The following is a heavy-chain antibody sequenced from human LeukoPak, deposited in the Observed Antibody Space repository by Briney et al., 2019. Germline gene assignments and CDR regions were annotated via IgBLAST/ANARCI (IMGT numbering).Heavy chain of an antibody. Sequence: GGSLRLSCAASGFTFSNYDISWVRQAPGKGLDWVSAISGSGDSTYYADSVKGRFTISRDNSKNTVYLQINSLRAEDTAVYYCATAVVAQLFYFDYWGQGTLVTVSS. V-gene: IGHV3-23*01. CDR2: ISGSGDST. CDR1: GFTFSNYD. CDR3: ATAVVAQLFYFDY. D-gene: IGHD2-15*01. J-gene: IGHJ4*02.